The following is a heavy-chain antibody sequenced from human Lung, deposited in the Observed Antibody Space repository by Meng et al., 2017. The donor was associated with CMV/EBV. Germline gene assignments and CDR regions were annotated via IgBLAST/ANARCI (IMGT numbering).Heavy chain of an antibody. J-gene: IGHJ3*02. CDR2: TSPNTGGT. CDR1: GYRLTAYD. Sequence: TAGYRLTAYDIHWVRQAPGLGLEWMGWTSPNTGGTKYPKKFQGRVTMTRDTSKNTAYMEVTRLISDDTAVYYCARGTGGGGDAFDIWGQGTMVTVSS. D-gene: IGHD1-1*01. V-gene: IGHV1-2*02. CDR3: ARGTGGGGDAFDI.